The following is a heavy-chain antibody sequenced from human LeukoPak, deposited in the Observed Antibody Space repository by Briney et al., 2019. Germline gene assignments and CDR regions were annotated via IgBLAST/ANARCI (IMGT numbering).Heavy chain of an antibody. CDR2: ISSSGSTI. Sequence: PGGSLRLSCAASGFTLSNYEMNWVRQAPGKGLEWVSYISSSGSTIYYADSVKGRFTISRDNAKNSLYLQMNSLRAEDTAVYYCARDASRSSRGNYYYYMDVWGKGTTVTVSS. V-gene: IGHV3-48*03. J-gene: IGHJ6*03. CDR3: ARDASRSSRGNYYYYMDV. CDR1: GFTLSNYE. D-gene: IGHD6-6*01.